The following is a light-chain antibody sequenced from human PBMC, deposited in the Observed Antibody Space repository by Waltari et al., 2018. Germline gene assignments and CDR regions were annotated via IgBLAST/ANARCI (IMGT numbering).Light chain of an antibody. CDR2: AAS. V-gene: IGKV3-15*01. CDR1: QSVSSN. Sequence: EIVMTQSPATLSVAPGERATPSCRASQSVSSNLAWYHQRPGQAPRLLIYAASTRATGIPARFSGSGSGTEFTLTISSLQSEDFAVYYCQQYNNWPPYTFGQGTKLEIK. CDR3: QQYNNWPPYT. J-gene: IGKJ2*01.